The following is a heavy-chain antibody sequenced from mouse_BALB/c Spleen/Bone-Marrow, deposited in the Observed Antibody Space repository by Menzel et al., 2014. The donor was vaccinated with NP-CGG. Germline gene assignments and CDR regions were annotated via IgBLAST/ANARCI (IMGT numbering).Heavy chain of an antibody. CDR3: ARGNPLYAMDY. CDR1: GYTFTSYW. V-gene: IGHV1-7*01. J-gene: IGHJ4*01. CDR2: INPSTGYT. Sequence: QVQLQQSGAELAKPGASVKMSCKASGYTFTSYWMHWEKQRPGQGQEWIGYINPSTGYTDYNQKFNDKATLTADKSSSTAYMQLSSLTSKDSAVYYCARGNPLYAMDYWGQGTSVTVSS. D-gene: IGHD2-1*01.